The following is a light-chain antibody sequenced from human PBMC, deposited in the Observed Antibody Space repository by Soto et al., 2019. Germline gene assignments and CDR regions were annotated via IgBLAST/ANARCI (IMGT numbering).Light chain of an antibody. CDR1: QNVRSY. V-gene: IGKV1-39*01. CDR3: QQTFSLPRK. J-gene: IGKJ2*01. CDR2: ETS. Sequence: DTQMTQSPSSLSASVLDIVTITFRASQNVRSYVNLYQQKPGKAPNVLIYETSTLQDGVPSRFSGDGYGTDFTLSISSLHPEDFATYYCQQTFSLPRKFGQGTKVDIK.